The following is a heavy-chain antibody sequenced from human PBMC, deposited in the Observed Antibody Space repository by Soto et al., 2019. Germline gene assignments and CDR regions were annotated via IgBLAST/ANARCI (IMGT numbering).Heavy chain of an antibody. D-gene: IGHD3-10*01. CDR3: ARVSGSGSYYSGSNWFDP. CDR2: IIPIFGTA. CDR1: GGTFSSYA. Sequence: QVQLVQSGAEVKKPGSSVKVSCKASGGTFSSYAISWVRQAPGQGLEWMGGIIPIFGTANYAQKFQGRVTITADESTSTAYMELSSLRSEDTAVYYCARVSGSGSYYSGSNWFDPWGQGTLVTVSS. J-gene: IGHJ5*02. V-gene: IGHV1-69*01.